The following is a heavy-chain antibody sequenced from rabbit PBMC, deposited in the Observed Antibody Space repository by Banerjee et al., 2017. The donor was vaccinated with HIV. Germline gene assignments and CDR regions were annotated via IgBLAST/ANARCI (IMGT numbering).Heavy chain of an antibody. D-gene: IGHD8-1*01. V-gene: IGHV1S40*01. Sequence: QSLEESGGDLVKPEGSLTLTCTASGFSFSSSHHMCWVRQAPGKGLEWIACIYGGGESTTYYASWAKGRFTISKTSSTTVTLQVTSLTVADTATYFCARAIYTGWSCDLWGPRTLVTVS. CDR2: IYGGGESTT. J-gene: IGHJ6*01. CDR3: ARAIYTGWSCDL. CDR1: GFSFSSSHH.